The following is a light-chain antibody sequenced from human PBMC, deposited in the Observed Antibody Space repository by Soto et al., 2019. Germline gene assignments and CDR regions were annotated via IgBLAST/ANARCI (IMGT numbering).Light chain of an antibody. J-gene: IGKJ1*01. V-gene: IGKV1-39*01. CDR2: AAS. CDR1: QTINTY. Sequence: DIQMTQSPSSLSASVGDRVTISCRASQTINTYVNWYLQKPGKAPKLLIYAASSLHSGVPSRFSGSGSGTYFTLTIRSLQPEDFATYYCQQSFSTPRTFGQGTKVEIK. CDR3: QQSFSTPRT.